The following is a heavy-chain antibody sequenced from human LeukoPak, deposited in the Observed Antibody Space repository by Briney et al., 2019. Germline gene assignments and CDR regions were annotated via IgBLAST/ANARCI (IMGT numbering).Heavy chain of an antibody. CDR3: ARVMAGKADRVITFGGVNDAFDI. CDR1: GYTFTSYG. D-gene: IGHD3-16*01. CDR2: ISAYNGNT. V-gene: IGHV1-18*01. Sequence: ASVKVSCKASGYTFTSYGISWVRQAPGQGLEWMGWISAYNGNTNYAQKLQGRVTMTTDTSMSTAYMELRSLRSDDTAVYYCARVMAGKADRVITFGGVNDAFDIWGQGTMVTVSS. J-gene: IGHJ3*02.